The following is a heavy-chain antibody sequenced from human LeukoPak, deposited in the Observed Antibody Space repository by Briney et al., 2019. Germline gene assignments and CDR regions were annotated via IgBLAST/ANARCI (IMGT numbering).Heavy chain of an antibody. J-gene: IGHJ5*02. CDR1: GYTFTSYG. CDR3: ARYCSSTSCTNWFDP. Sequence: ASVKVSCKASGYTFTSYGISWVRQAPGQGLEWMGWISAYNGNTNYAQKLQGRVTMTTDTSTSTAYMGLRSLRSDDTAVYYCARYCSSTSCTNWFDPWGQGTLVTVSS. V-gene: IGHV1-18*01. D-gene: IGHD2-2*01. CDR2: ISAYNGNT.